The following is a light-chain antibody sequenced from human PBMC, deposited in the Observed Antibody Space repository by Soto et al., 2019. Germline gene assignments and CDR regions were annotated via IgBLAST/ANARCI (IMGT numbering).Light chain of an antibody. CDR1: ESVSSNQ. V-gene: IGKV3D-20*01. CDR2: DAS. CDR3: QQYGSSPIT. J-gene: IGKJ5*01. Sequence: VMLTQSPATLSLSPGERAALSFRASESVSSNQLAWYQQKPGLAPRLLIYDASSRASGIPEGFSGSGSGTGFSLTISSLEPEDSAVYYCQQYGSSPITFGQGTRLEI.